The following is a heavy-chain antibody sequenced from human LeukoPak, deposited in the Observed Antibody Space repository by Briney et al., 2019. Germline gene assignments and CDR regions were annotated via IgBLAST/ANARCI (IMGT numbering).Heavy chain of an antibody. J-gene: IGHJ4*02. CDR2: IYSGGST. D-gene: IGHD2-15*01. V-gene: IGHV3-53*05. Sequence: GGSLRLSCAASGFTVSSNYMSWVRQAPGKGLEWVSVIYSGGSTYYADSVKGRFTISRDNSKNTLYLQMNSLRAEDTAVYYCVKDEGYCSGGSCYRQDYWGQGTLVTVSS. CDR3: VKDEGYCSGGSCYRQDY. CDR1: GFTVSSNY.